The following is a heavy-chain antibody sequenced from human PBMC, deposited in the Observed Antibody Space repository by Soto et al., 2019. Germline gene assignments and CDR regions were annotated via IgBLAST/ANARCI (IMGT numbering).Heavy chain of an antibody. CDR2: IIPIFGTA. CDR3: ASRSVAGSDAFDI. D-gene: IGHD6-19*01. V-gene: IGHV1-69*12. J-gene: IGHJ3*02. CDR1: GGTFSSYA. Sequence: QVQLGQSGAEVKKPGSSVKVSCKASGGTFSSYAISCVRQAPGQRLEWMGGIIPIFGTANYAQKFQGRVTITADESTSTAYMELSSLRSEDTAVYYCASRSVAGSDAFDIWGQGTMVTVSS.